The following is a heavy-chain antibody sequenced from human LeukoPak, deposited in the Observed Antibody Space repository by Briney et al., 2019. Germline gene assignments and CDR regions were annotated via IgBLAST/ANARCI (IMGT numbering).Heavy chain of an antibody. CDR2: ISGSGDNT. J-gene: IGHJ6*02. Sequence: PGGSLRLSCAASGFTFSSYAMSWVRQAPGKGLDWVATISGSGDNTYYADSVEGRFTISRDNSKDTLYLQMNSLRDEDTAIYYCAKVPYSDYGSGRPPFMDAWGQGTTVAISS. CDR3: AKVPYSDYGSGRPPFMDA. D-gene: IGHD3-10*01. CDR1: GFTFSSYA. V-gene: IGHV3-23*01.